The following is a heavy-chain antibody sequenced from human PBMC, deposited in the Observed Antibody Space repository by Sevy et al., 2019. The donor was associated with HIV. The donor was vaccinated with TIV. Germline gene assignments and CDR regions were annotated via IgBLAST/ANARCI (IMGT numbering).Heavy chain of an antibody. CDR3: AKGSRATASAFDI. CDR2: ISHDGSLK. CDR1: GFIFTNYG. J-gene: IGHJ3*02. V-gene: IGHV3-30*18. D-gene: IGHD2-21*02. Sequence: GGSLRLSCAASGFIFTNYGMHWVRQAPGKGLEWVAVISHDGSLKYYADSVRGRVTISRDSSKNTVSLQMNSLRLEDTAVYYCAKGSRATASAFDIWGQGTMVTVS.